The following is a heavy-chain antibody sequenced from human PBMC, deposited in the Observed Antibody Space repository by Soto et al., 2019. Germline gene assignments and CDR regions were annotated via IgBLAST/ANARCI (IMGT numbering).Heavy chain of an antibody. J-gene: IGHJ4*02. Sequence: SVKVYCKASGGTFSSYAVSWVRQAPGQGLEWMGGIIPIFGTANYAQKFQGRVTITADESTSTAYMELSSLRSEGTAVYYCARAARNDYGDYDPAFDYRGQGTLGTVSS. CDR3: ARAARNDYGDYDPAFDY. CDR2: IIPIFGTA. V-gene: IGHV1-69*13. CDR1: GGTFSSYA. D-gene: IGHD4-17*01.